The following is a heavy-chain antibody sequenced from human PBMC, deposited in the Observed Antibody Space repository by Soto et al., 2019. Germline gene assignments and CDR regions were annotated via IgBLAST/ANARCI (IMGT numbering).Heavy chain of an antibody. V-gene: IGHV4-34*01. D-gene: IGHD2-15*01. Sequence: SETLSLTCAVYGGSLSGSYWSWIRQPPGTGLEWIGEIHHSGSTYYNPSLKSRVTLSVDTSKNQFSLKLNSVTAADTAVYYCASPGYCSDGTCYPDYWGQGNLVTFSS. CDR3: ASPGYCSDGTCYPDY. CDR2: IHHSGST. CDR1: GGSLSGSY. J-gene: IGHJ4*02.